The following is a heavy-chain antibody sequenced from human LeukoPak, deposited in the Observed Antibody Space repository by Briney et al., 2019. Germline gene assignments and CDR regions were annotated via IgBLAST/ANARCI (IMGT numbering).Heavy chain of an antibody. J-gene: IGHJ4*02. CDR1: GFTVSTNS. D-gene: IGHD4/OR15-4a*01. V-gene: IGHV3-53*01. CDR2: IYSDNT. CDR3: ARRAGAYSHPYDY. Sequence: PGGSLRLSCTVSGFTVSTNSMSWVRQAPGKGLEWVSFIYSDNTHYSDSVKGRFTISRDNSKNTLSLQMNSLRAEDTAVYYCARRAGAYSHPYDYWGQGTLVTVSS.